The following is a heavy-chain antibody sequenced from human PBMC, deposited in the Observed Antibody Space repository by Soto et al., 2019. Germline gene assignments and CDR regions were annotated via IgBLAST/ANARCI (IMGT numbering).Heavy chain of an antibody. J-gene: IGHJ6*03. CDR3: RGYSSSSPYYYYYMDV. Sequence: SETLSLTCAVYGGSFSGYYWSWIRQPPGKGLEWIGEINHSGSTNYNPSLKSRVTISVDTSKNQFSLKLSSVTAADTAVYYCRGYSSSSPYYYYYMDVWGKGTTVTVSS. D-gene: IGHD6-6*01. V-gene: IGHV4-34*01. CDR2: INHSGST. CDR1: GGSFSGYY.